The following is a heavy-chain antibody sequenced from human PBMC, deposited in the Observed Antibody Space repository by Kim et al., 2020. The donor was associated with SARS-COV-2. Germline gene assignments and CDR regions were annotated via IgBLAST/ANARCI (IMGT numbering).Heavy chain of an antibody. CDR2: TT. J-gene: IGHJ4*02. CDR3: ARSRGTFWDDY. V-gene: IGHV3-48*01. Sequence: TTYDADSLKGPFTISRDNAKHSLYLQMNRLRAEDTAVYDCARSRGTFWDDYWGQGTLVSVSS. D-gene: IGHD3-3*02.